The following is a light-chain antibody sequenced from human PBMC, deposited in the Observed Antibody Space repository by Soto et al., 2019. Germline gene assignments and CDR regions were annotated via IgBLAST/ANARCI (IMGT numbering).Light chain of an antibody. Sequence: QSVLTQPASVSGSPGQSITISCTGTSSDVGGYNYVSWYQQHPGKAPKLMIYDVSNRPSGVSNRFSGSKSGNTASLTISGLQAEDEAYYYRSSYTSSSTLCVFGTGTKLTVL. V-gene: IGLV2-14*01. CDR2: DVS. J-gene: IGLJ1*01. CDR3: SSYTSSSTLCV. CDR1: SSDVGGYNY.